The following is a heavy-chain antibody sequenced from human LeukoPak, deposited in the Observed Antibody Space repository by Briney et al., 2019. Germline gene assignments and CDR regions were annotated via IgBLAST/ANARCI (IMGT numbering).Heavy chain of an antibody. Sequence: PGKSLRLSCAASGFSFNNYAMYWVRQAPGKGLEWVALMSYDGGDKYYAESMKGRITISRDNAENTLYLQMNNLRPDDTAFYFCVKEGVEYSYSYGDYWGQGTLVTVSS. V-gene: IGHV3-30*18. CDR1: GFSFNNYA. J-gene: IGHJ4*02. CDR3: VKEGVEYSYSYGDY. CDR2: MSYDGGDK. D-gene: IGHD3-16*01.